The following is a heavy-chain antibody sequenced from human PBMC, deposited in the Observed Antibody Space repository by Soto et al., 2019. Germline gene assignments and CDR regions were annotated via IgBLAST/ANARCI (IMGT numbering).Heavy chain of an antibody. CDR2: IYYSGST. Sequence: SETLCLTCTVSGGSISSSSYYWGWIRQPPGKGLEWIGSIYYSGSTYYNPSLKSRVTISVDTSKNQFSLKLSSVTAADTAVYYCARLAYFRVGQLITTTLFDYWGQGTLVTVSS. CDR3: ARLAYFRVGQLITTTLFDY. J-gene: IGHJ4*02. D-gene: IGHD1-26*01. CDR1: GGSISSSSYY. V-gene: IGHV4-39*01.